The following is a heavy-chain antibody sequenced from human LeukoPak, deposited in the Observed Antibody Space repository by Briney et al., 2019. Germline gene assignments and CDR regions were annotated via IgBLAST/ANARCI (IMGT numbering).Heavy chain of an antibody. V-gene: IGHV4-31*11. Sequence: SETLSLTCAVYGGSFSGYYWSWIRQHPGQGLEWIGYISYSGSTYYNPSLNSRVTISVDTSKNQFSLMLSSVTAADTAVYYCARDHDQRNYYYGMDVWGQGTTVTVSS. CDR3: ARDHDQRNYYYGMDV. D-gene: IGHD3-16*01. CDR1: GGSFSGYY. J-gene: IGHJ6*01. CDR2: ISYSGST.